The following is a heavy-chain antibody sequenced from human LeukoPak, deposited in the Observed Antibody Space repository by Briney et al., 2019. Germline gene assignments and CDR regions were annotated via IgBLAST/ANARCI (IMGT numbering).Heavy chain of an antibody. D-gene: IGHD5-18*01. Sequence: GGSLRLSCAASGFTFSSYSMNWVRQAPGKGLEWVSYISSGSSTIHYADSVKGRFTISRDNAKSSLFLQMNSLRAEDTAVYYCAGTPLSTTMVDYWGQGTLVTVSS. CDR2: ISSGSSTI. CDR1: GFTFSSYS. J-gene: IGHJ4*02. V-gene: IGHV3-48*01. CDR3: AGTPLSTTMVDY.